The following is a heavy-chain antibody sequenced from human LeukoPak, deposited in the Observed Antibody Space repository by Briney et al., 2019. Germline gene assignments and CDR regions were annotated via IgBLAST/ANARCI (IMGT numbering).Heavy chain of an antibody. D-gene: IGHD1-26*01. CDR1: GYTFTSYG. V-gene: IGHV1-18*01. CDR3: ARAYSGSYFSAFDI. J-gene: IGHJ3*02. CDR2: ISAYNGNT. Sequence: GASVKVSCKASGYTFTSYGISWVRQAPGQGLEWMGWISAYNGNTNYAQKLQGRVTMTTGTSTSTAYMELRSLRSDDTAVYYCARAYSGSYFSAFDIWGQGTMVTVSS.